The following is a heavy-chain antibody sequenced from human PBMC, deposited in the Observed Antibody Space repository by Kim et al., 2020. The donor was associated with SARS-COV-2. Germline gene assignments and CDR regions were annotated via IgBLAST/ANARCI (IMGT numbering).Heavy chain of an antibody. V-gene: IGHV3-13*01. Sequence: AVKGRFTITRENAKNSLYLQMNSLRAGDTAVYYCAREGIAAAGTGAVDIWGQGTMVTVSS. CDR3: AREGIAAAGTGAVDI. J-gene: IGHJ3*02. D-gene: IGHD6-13*01.